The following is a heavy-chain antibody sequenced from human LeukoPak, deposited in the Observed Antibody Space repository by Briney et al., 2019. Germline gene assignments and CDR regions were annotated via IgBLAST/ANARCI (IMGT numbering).Heavy chain of an antibody. CDR1: GYTFTSSG. CDR3: ARDLGYCSFGFGLGNCNRKWFDP. V-gene: IGHV1-18*01. Sequence: ASVKVSCKASGYTFTSSGISWVRRAHGQGLEWMVWVSTYSGNTNYAQKFQGRVTMTRDTSTNTAYMELKNLRPDDTAIYYCARDLGYCSFGFGLGNCNRKWFDPWGQGTLVSVSS. J-gene: IGHJ5*02. CDR2: VSTYSGNT. D-gene: IGHD2-2*03.